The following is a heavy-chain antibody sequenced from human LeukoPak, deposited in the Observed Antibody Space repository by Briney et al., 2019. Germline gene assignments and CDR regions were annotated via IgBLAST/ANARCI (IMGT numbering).Heavy chain of an antibody. Sequence: GGSLRLSCAASGFTFSSYGMHWVRQAPGKGLEWVAVISYDGGNKYYADSVKGRFTISRDNSKDTLYLQMNSLRAEDTAVYYCAKDRQRYYYFVDYWGQGTLVTVSS. D-gene: IGHD3-22*01. CDR1: GFTFSSYG. CDR3: AKDRQRYYYFVDY. V-gene: IGHV3-30*18. CDR2: ISYDGGNK. J-gene: IGHJ4*02.